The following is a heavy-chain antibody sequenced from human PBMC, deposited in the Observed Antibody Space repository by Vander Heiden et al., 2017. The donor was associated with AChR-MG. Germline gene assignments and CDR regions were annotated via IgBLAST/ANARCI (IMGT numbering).Heavy chain of an antibody. J-gene: IGHJ2*01. CDR2: INHSGST. D-gene: IGHD7-27*01. CDR3: ARDKLGQRDHGYFDL. V-gene: IGHV4-34*01. Sequence: QVQLQQWGAGLLKPSETLSLTCAVYGWSFGGDYWSWIRQPPGKGLEWIGEINHSGSTNYNPSLKSRVTISVDTSKNQFSLKLSSVTAADTAVYYCARDKLGQRDHGYFDLWGRGTLVTVSA. CDR1: GWSFGGDY.